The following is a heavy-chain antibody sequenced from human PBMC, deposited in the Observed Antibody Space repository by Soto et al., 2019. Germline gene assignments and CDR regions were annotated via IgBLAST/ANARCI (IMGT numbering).Heavy chain of an antibody. CDR1: GYTFTIYY. J-gene: IGHJ6*01. CDR2: INPSGGST. D-gene: IGHD2-21*02. Sequence: ASVKVSCKASGYTFTIYYMHWVRKAPGQGLEWMGIINPSGGSTSYAQKFQGRVTMTRDASTSTVYMELSSLRSEDTAVYYCARGDDCGGACDPFCYYYGLGVQRQRTTFT. V-gene: IGHV1-46*01. CDR3: ARGDDCGGACDPFCYYYGLGV.